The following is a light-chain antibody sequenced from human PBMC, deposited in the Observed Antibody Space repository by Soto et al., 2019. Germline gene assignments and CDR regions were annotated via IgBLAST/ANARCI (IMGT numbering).Light chain of an antibody. CDR3: QQVKSYPLT. V-gene: IGKV1-9*01. J-gene: IGKJ4*01. Sequence: DIQLTQSPSFLSASVGDRVTITCRASQGIAGSLAWYQQKPGKPPKLLIYAESTLQSGVPSRFSGSGSGTRGTLTSRSLQPEDFSTYYCQQVKSYPLTFGGGTKVEIK. CDR1: QGIAGS. CDR2: AES.